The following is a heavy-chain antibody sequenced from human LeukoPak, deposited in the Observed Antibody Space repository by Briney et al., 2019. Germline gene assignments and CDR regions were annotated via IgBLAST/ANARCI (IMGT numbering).Heavy chain of an antibody. CDR1: GYSFTSYW. V-gene: IGHV5-51*01. CDR2: IYPGDSDT. J-gene: IGHJ3*02. CDR3: ARRRGATIGYCSGGSCYQEAFDI. Sequence: GESLKISCKGSGYSFTSYWIGWVRQMPGKGLEWMGIIYPGDSDTRYSPSFQGQVTISADKSISTAYLQWSSLKASDTAMYYCARRRGATIGYCSGGSCYQEAFDIWGQGTMVTVSS. D-gene: IGHD2-15*01.